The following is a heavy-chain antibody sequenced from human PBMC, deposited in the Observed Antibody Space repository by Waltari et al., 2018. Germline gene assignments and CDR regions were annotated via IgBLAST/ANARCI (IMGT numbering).Heavy chain of an antibody. J-gene: IGHJ4*02. D-gene: IGHD5-18*01. CDR2: IYTSGST. CDR3: ARDKEGYSYGFDY. CDR1: GGSISSGSYY. V-gene: IGHV4-61*02. Sequence: QVQLQESGPGLVKPSQTLSLTCTVSGGSISSGSYYWSWIRQPAGKGLEWMGRIYTSGSTNYNPSLKSRVTISVDTSKNQFSLKLSSVTAADTAVYYCARDKEGYSYGFDYWGQGTLVTVSS.